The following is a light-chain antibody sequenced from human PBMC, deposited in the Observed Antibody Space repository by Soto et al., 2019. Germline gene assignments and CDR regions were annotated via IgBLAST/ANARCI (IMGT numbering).Light chain of an antibody. CDR1: QTISSW. J-gene: IGKJ4*01. CDR3: QHLNSYPLT. Sequence: DIQMTQSPSTLTGSVSYRVTITCGASQTISSWLDWYQQKPGKAPKLLIYTASTLQSGVPSRFSGSGSGTEFTLTISSLQPEDFATYYCQHLNSYPLTFGGGTKVDIK. V-gene: IGKV1-5*03. CDR2: TAS.